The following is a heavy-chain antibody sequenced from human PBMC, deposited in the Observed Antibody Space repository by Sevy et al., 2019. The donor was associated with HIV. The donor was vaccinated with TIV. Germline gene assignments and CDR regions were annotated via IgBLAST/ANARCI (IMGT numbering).Heavy chain of an antibody. V-gene: IGHV3-7*01. CDR2: IKQGGNEK. J-gene: IGHJ6*02. CDR3: ARGGPLADAALIPWGMDV. D-gene: IGHD5-18*01. CDR1: GFTFSNYW. Sequence: GGSLRLSCAASGFTFSNYWMNWVRQAPGKGLEWVANIKQGGNEKYYVDSVKGRFTLSRDNAKNSVSLQMNSLRAEDTAVYYCARGGPLADAALIPWGMDVWGQGTTVTVSS.